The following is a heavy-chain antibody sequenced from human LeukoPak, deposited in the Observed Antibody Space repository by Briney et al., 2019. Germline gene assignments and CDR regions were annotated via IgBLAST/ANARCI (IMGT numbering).Heavy chain of an antibody. J-gene: IGHJ6*03. CDR3: ARGPRITLVRGGQWYYYMDV. CDR2: ISAYNGNT. V-gene: IGHV1-18*01. Sequence: ASVKVSCKASGYTFTSYGISWVRQAPGQGLEWMGWISAYNGNTNYAQKLQGRVTMTTDTSTSTVYMELSSLRSEDTAVYYCARGPRITLVRGGQWYYYMDVWGKGTTVTISS. CDR1: GYTFTSYG. D-gene: IGHD3-10*01.